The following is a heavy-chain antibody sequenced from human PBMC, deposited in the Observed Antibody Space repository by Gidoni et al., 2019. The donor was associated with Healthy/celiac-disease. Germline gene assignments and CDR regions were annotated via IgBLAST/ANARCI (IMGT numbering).Heavy chain of an antibody. J-gene: IGHJ4*02. V-gene: IGHV4-4*02. CDR1: GCSIRSSNW. CDR2: IDHSGST. D-gene: IGHD6-19*01. CDR3: ARRPTPTHDSSGWC. Sequence: QVQLQESGPGLVKPSATLSLTCAVSGCSIRSSNWWSWVRQPPGKGLEWIGEIDHSGSTNYNPSLKSRVTISVDKSKNQFSLKLSSVTAADTAVYYCARRPTPTHDSSGWCWGQGTLVTVSS.